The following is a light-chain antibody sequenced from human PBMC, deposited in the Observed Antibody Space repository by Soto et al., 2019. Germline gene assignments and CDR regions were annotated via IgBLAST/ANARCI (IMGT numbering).Light chain of an antibody. CDR3: QQHQGYST. V-gene: IGKV1-5*01. Sequence: DIQMTQSPSSLSASVGDRVTITCRASQSISSYLNWYQQKPGKAPKLLIYDASSLESGVPSRFSGSGSGTEFTLTISSLQPDDFATYCCQQHQGYSTFGQGTKV. CDR1: QSISSY. J-gene: IGKJ1*01. CDR2: DAS.